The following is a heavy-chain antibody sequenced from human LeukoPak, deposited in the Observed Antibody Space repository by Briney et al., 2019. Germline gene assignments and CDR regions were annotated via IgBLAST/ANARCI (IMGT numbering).Heavy chain of an antibody. CDR2: IYYSGST. D-gene: IGHD3-10*01. J-gene: IGHJ6*03. Sequence: SETLSLTCTVSGGSISSYYWSWIRQPPGKGLEWIGSIYYSGSTYYNPSLKSRVTISVDTSKNQFSLKLSSVTAADTAVYYCASELAGGSGSAYYMDVWGKGTTVTASS. V-gene: IGHV4-59*12. CDR3: ASELAGGSGSAYYMDV. CDR1: GGSISSYY.